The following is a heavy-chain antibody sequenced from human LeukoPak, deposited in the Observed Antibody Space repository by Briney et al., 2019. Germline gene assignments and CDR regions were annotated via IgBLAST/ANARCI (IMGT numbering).Heavy chain of an antibody. CDR1: GDSISSGDYY. CDR3: ARGPYSYDSSGAFDI. CDR2: ISSSGST. D-gene: IGHD3-22*01. V-gene: IGHV4-61*02. J-gene: IGHJ3*02. Sequence: PSETLSLTCTVSGDSISSGDYYWSWVRQPAGKGLEWIGRISSSGSTNYNPSLKSRVTISVDTSKNQFSLKLSSVAAADTAVYFCARGPYSYDSSGAFDIWGQGTMVTVSS.